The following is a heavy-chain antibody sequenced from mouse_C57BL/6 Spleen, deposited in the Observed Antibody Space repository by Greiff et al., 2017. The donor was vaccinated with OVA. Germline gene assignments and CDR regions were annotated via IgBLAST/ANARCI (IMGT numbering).Heavy chain of an antibody. CDR1: GYSITSGYY. V-gene: IGHV3-6*01. CDR2: ISYDGSN. CDR3: ATFYSISFAY. Sequence: EVKLMESGPGLVKPSQSLSLTCSVTGYSITSGYYWNWIRQFPGNKLEWMGYISYDGSNNYNPSLKNRISITRDTSKNQFFLKLNSVTTEDTATYYCATFYSISFAYWGQVTLVTVSA. J-gene: IGHJ3*01. D-gene: IGHD2-5*01.